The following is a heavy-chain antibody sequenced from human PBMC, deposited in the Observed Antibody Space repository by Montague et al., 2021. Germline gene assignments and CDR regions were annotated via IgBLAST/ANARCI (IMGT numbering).Heavy chain of an antibody. CDR1: GFTFSSYS. Sequence: SLRLSCAASGFTFSSYSMNWVRQAPGKGLEWVSSINDWSYIYCAESVKGRFTISRDNVKNSLYLQMDSLGAEDTAVYYCAREGYYCSGRTCRYFDYWGLGTQVTVSS. CDR3: AREGYYCSGRTCRYFDY. J-gene: IGHJ4*02. D-gene: IGHD2-15*01. CDR2: INDWSYI. V-gene: IGHV3-21*01.